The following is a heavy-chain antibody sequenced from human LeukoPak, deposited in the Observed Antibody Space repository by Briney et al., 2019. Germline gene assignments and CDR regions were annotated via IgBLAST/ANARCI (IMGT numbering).Heavy chain of an antibody. CDR1: GFTFSSYS. Sequence: GGSLRLSCAASGFTFSSYSMNWVRQAPGKGLEWVSSISSSSSYIYYADSVKGRFTISRENAKNSLYLQMNSLRAGDTAVYYCARGSSGYDAFDIWGQGTMVTVSS. V-gene: IGHV3-21*01. J-gene: IGHJ3*02. CDR2: ISSSSSYI. D-gene: IGHD6-19*01. CDR3: ARGSSGYDAFDI.